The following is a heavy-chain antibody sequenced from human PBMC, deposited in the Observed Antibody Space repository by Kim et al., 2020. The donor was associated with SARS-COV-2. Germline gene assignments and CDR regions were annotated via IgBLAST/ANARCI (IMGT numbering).Heavy chain of an antibody. V-gene: IGHV4-59*13. CDR3: ARGDYYDILTGYYPSMDV. Sequence: SETLSLTCTVSGGSISSYYWSWIRQPPGKGLEWIGYIYYSGSTNYNPSLKSRVTISVDTSKNQFSLKLSSVTAADTAVYYCARGDYYDILTGYYPSMDVWGQGTTVTVSS. J-gene: IGHJ6*02. D-gene: IGHD3-9*01. CDR2: IYYSGST. CDR1: GGSISSYY.